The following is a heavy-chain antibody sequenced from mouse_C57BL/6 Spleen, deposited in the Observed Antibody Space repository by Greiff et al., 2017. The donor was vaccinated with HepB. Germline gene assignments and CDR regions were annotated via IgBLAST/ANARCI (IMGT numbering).Heavy chain of an antibody. CDR1: GYTFTSYW. CDR2: IYPGSGST. CDR3: ARRDDGYWYYAMDY. Sequence: QVQLQQPGAELVKPGASVKMSCKASGYTFTSYWITWVKQRPGQGLEWIGDIYPGSGSTNYNEKFKSKATLTVDTSSSTAYMQLSSLTSEDSAVYYCARRDDGYWYYAMDYWGQGTSVTVSS. V-gene: IGHV1-55*01. D-gene: IGHD2-3*01. J-gene: IGHJ4*01.